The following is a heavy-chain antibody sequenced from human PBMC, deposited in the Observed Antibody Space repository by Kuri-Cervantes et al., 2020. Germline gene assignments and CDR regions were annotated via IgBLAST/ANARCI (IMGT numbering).Heavy chain of an antibody. D-gene: IGHD1-14*01. V-gene: IGHV4-39*01. Sequence: SETLSLTCTVSGGSISSSSYYWGWIRQPPGKGLEWIGSIYYSGSTYHNPSLKSRVTISVDTSKNQFSLKLSSVTAADTAVYYCARQLVLNQGGYLDYWGQGTLVTVSS. CDR1: GGSISSSSYY. CDR3: ARQLVLNQGGYLDY. J-gene: IGHJ4*02. CDR2: IYYSGST.